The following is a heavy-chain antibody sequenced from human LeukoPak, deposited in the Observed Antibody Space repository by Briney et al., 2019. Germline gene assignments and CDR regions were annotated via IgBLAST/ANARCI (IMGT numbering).Heavy chain of an antibody. D-gene: IGHD3-3*01. V-gene: IGHV4-39*01. CDR1: GGSFSGYY. J-gene: IGHJ4*02. CDR3: ARRRRFLEWFNGGIDY. Sequence: SETLSLTCAVSGGSFSGYYWGWIRQPPGKGLEWIGSIYYSGGTSYNPSLKSRVTISVDTSKNQFSLKLSSVTAADTAVYYCARRRRFLEWFNGGIDYWGQGTLVTVPS. CDR2: IYYSGGT.